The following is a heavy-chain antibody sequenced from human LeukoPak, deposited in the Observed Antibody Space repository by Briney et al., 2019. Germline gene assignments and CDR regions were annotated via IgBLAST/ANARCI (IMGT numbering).Heavy chain of an antibody. CDR3: AKGHGGYCSSTSCYGFDY. CDR1: GFTFSSYG. J-gene: IGHJ4*02. D-gene: IGHD2-2*01. V-gene: IGHV3-30*02. CDR2: IRYDGSNK. Sequence: GGSLRLSCAASGFTFSSYGMHWVRQAPGKGLEWVAFIRYDGSNKYYADSVKGRFTISRDNSKNTLYLQMNSLRAEDTAVYYCAKGHGGYCSSTSCYGFDYWGQGALVTVSS.